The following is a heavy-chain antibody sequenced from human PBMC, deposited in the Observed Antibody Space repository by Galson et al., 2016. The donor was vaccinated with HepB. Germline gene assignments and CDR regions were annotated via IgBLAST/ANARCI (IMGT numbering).Heavy chain of an antibody. Sequence: CAISGDSVSSNSAAWNWIRQSPSRGLEWLGRTYYNSKWYNDYAASVKSRITINPDTSKNQFSLQLNSVTPEDTAVYYCTKEGYNAQWAFDIWGQGTMVTVSS. CDR1: GDSVSSNSAA. V-gene: IGHV6-1*01. CDR3: TKEGYNAQWAFDI. CDR2: TYYNSKWYN. J-gene: IGHJ3*02. D-gene: IGHD5-12*01.